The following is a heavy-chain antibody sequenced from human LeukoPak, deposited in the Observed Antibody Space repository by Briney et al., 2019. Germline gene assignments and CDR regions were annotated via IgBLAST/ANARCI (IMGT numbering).Heavy chain of an antibody. CDR2: IYSGGRT. CDR1: GFIVSSNH. J-gene: IGHJ4*02. V-gene: IGHV3-53*01. Sequence: PGGSLRLSCAASGFIVSSNHMSWVRQAPGKGLEWVSVIYSGGRTYYADSVKGRFTISRDNSKNTLYLQMNSLRAEDTAVYYCASLSGYDYLFDYWGQGTLVTVPS. CDR3: ASLSGYDYLFDY. D-gene: IGHD5-12*01.